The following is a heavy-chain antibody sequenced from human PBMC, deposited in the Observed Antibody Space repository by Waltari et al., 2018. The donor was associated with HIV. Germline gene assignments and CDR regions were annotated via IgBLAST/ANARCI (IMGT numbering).Heavy chain of an antibody. Sequence: EVQLVESGGGSVQPGGSLRLSCAASGFILRSYWMHWVRQAPGKGRVGVSRSTSDGRSANYAEAVEGRFTVSRDNAKNTLYLQVGGRRGEETAVYGSARGGGDSVGADWGQGTQVTVSS. CDR2: STSDGRSA. CDR1: GFILRSYW. D-gene: IGHD3-10*01. J-gene: IGHJ4*02. CDR3: ARGGGDSVGAD. V-gene: IGHV3-74*01.